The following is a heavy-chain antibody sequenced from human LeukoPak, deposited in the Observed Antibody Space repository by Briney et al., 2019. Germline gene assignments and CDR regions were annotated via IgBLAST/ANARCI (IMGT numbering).Heavy chain of an antibody. D-gene: IGHD2-8*01. Sequence: KTSETLSLTCTVSGGSISSSSYYWGWIRQPPGKGLEWIGSIYYSGSTYYNLSLKSRVTISVDTSKNQFSLKLSSVTAADTAVYYCARHPYDQTYIVLMVYALGAFDIWGQGTMVTVSS. CDR1: GGSISSSSYY. CDR2: IYYSGST. J-gene: IGHJ3*02. CDR3: ARHPYDQTYIVLMVYALGAFDI. V-gene: IGHV4-39*01.